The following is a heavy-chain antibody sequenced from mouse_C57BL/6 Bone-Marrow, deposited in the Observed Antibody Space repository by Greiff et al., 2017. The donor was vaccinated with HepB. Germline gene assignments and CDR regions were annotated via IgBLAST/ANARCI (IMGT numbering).Heavy chain of an antibody. CDR3: ARPYDYYAMDY. J-gene: IGHJ4*01. Sequence: DVHLVESGGGLVQPGGSLKLSCAASGFTFSDYGMAWVRQAPRKGPEWVAFISNLAYSIYYADTVTGRFTISRENAKNTLYLEMSSLRSEDTAMYYCARPYDYYAMDYWGQGTSVTASS. V-gene: IGHV5-15*01. CDR1: GFTFSDYG. CDR2: ISNLAYSI.